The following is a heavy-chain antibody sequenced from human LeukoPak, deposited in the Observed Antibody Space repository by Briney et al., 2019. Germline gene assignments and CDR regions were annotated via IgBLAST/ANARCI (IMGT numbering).Heavy chain of an antibody. CDR1: GGSISSYY. CDR2: IYYSGST. D-gene: IGHD3-10*01. V-gene: IGHV4-59*01. Sequence: KPSETLSLTCIVSGGSISSYYWSWIRQPPGKGLEWIGYIYYSGSTNYNPSLKSRVTISVDSSKNQFSLKLSSVTAADTAVYYCARAHQSERVLWFGELFFDYWGQGTLVTVSS. CDR3: ARAHQSERVLWFGELFFDY. J-gene: IGHJ4*02.